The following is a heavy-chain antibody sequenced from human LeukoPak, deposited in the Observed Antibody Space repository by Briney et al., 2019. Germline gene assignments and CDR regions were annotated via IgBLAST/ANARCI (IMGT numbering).Heavy chain of an antibody. CDR1: GFTFSDYE. CDR3: ARDAAYDFRNPYRYFQH. J-gene: IGHJ1*01. D-gene: IGHD3-3*01. V-gene: IGHV3-48*03. Sequence: PGGSLRLSCAASGFTFSDYEMNWVRQAPGKGLEWLSHISVSGTTIHYADSVKGRFTISRDNAKSALYLQMNSLRAEDTAVYYCARDAAYDFRNPYRYFQHWGQGTLVTVSS. CDR2: ISVSGTTI.